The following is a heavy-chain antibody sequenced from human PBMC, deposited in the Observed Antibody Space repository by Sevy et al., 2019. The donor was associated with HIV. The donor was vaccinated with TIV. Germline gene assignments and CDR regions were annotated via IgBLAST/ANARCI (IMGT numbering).Heavy chain of an antibody. D-gene: IGHD2-2*01. CDR1: GYTLTQLS. CDR2: FDPEDGET. CDR3: ARDLGCSSTSCYYPYYYDGMDV. Sequence: ASVKVSCKVSGYTLTQLSMHWVRQAPGKGLEWMGSFDPEDGETLYAQNFQGRVTMTEDTSTDTAYMALSSLRSDDTAVYYCARDLGCSSTSCYYPYYYDGMDVWGQGTTVTVSS. V-gene: IGHV1-24*01. J-gene: IGHJ6*02.